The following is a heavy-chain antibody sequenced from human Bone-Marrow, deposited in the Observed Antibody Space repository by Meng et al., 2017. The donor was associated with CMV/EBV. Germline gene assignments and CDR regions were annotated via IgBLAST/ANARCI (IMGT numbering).Heavy chain of an antibody. J-gene: IGHJ6*02. CDR2: TYYRSKWYN. CDR3: ARDSAAAQGGMDV. V-gene: IGHV6-1*01. Sequence: SEPLSLTCAISGDSVSSNSAAWNWIRQSPSRGLEWLGRTYYRSKWYNDYAVSVKSRITINPDTSKNQFSLQLNSVTPEDTAVYYWARDSAAAQGGMDVWGQGTTVTVSS. CDR1: GDSVSSNSAA.